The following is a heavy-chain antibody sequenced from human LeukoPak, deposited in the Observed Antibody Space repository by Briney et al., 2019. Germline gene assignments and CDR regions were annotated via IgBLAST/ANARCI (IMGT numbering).Heavy chain of an antibody. D-gene: IGHD6-13*01. CDR2: IASDGSST. CDR1: GFTFSSYC. Sequence: PGGSVRLSCAASGFTFSSYCMNWVRQAPGKGLVWVSRIASDGSSTTYADSVKGRFSISRDNAKNTLYLQMNSLRADDTAVYYCVREPGPGYFDYWGQGTLVTVSS. V-gene: IGHV3-74*01. J-gene: IGHJ4*02. CDR3: VREPGPGYFDY.